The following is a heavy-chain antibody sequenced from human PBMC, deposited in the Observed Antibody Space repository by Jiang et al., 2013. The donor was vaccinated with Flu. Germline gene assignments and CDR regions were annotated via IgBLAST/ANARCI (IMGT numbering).Heavy chain of an antibody. CDR3: AGLGVGSTMAYFDC. CDR2: VNHSGSV. D-gene: IGHD1-26*01. CDR1: NGSFTTYY. V-gene: IGHV4-34*01. Sequence: LLKPSETLSLTCGVYNGSFTTYYWTWIRQSPGRGAWSGLGKVNHSGSVKYNPSLRDRVTISVDTSKSQFSLKMNSVTAADTAVYYCAGLGVGSTMAYFDCWGQGALVIVSS. J-gene: IGHJ4*02.